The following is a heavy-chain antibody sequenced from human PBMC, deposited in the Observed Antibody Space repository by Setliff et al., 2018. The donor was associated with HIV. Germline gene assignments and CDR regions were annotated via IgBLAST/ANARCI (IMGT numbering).Heavy chain of an antibody. CDR2: INHSGST. J-gene: IGHJ6*03. Sequence: SETLSLTCAVYGGSFSGYYWSWIRQPPGTGLEWIGEINHSGSTNYNPSLKSRVTISVDTSKNQFFLKLSSVTAADTAVYYCVRGYCSSTTCYDDYYYMDVWGKGSTVTVSS. CDR1: GGSFSGYY. CDR3: VRGYCSSTTCYDDYYYMDV. V-gene: IGHV4-34*01. D-gene: IGHD2-2*01.